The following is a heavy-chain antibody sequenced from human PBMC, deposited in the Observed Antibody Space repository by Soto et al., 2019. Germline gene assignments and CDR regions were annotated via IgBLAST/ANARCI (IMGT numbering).Heavy chain of an antibody. CDR2: ISGSGGST. CDR3: ARRGSGSYYDY. CDR1: GFTFSSYA. J-gene: IGHJ4*02. V-gene: IGHV3-23*01. D-gene: IGHD1-26*01. Sequence: EVQLLESGGGLVQPGGSLRLSCAASGFTFSSYAMRWVRQAPVKGLEWVSAISGSGGSTYYADSVKGRFTISRDNSKNTRYLQMNSLRAEATAVYYCARRGSGSYYDYWGQGTLVTVSS.